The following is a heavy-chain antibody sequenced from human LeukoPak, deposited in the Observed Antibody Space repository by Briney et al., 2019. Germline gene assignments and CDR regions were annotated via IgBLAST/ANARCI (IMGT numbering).Heavy chain of an antibody. Sequence: SETLSLTCTVSSGSISTSNYYWGWVRQPPGKALEWIGNIFYSGSTYYSPSLKSRVTISLDTSRNQFSLKLNSVTAADTAVYFCARAGGGTYYFDFWGQGTLVTVSS. CDR2: IFYSGST. J-gene: IGHJ4*02. CDR3: ARAGGGTYYFDF. D-gene: IGHD1-26*01. CDR1: SGSISTSNYY. V-gene: IGHV4-39*07.